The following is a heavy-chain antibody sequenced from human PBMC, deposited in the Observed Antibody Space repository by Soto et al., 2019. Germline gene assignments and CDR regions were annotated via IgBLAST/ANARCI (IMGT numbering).Heavy chain of an antibody. CDR2: IYPGDSDT. J-gene: IGHJ6*02. Sequence: PGESLKISCKGSGYSVTSYWIGWVRQMPGKGLEWMGIIYPGDSDTRYSPSFQGQVTISADKSISTAYLQWSSLKASDTAMYYCARPIAMAGQYYYGIDVWGQGTTVTVSS. D-gene: IGHD6-19*01. CDR3: ARPIAMAGQYYYGIDV. V-gene: IGHV5-51*01. CDR1: GYSVTSYW.